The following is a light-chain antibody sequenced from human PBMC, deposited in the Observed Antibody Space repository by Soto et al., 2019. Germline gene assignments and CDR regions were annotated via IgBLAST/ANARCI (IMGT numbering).Light chain of an antibody. CDR3: QSYDSSLSGYV. J-gene: IGLJ1*01. Sequence: QSVLTQPPSVSGAPGQRVTISCTGSSSNIGAGSEVHWYQHLPGTAPKLLIFGYSNRHSGVPDRFSGSKSGTSASLAITGLQSEVEADYYCQSYDSSLSGYVFGTGTKVTVL. V-gene: IGLV1-40*01. CDR2: GYS. CDR1: SSNIGAGSE.